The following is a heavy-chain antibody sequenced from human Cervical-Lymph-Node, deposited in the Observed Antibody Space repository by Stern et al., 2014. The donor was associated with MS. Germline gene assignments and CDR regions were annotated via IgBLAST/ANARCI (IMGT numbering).Heavy chain of an antibody. Sequence: VQLVQSGGGVVQPGRSLRLSCAASGFIFSNYAMHWVRQAPGKGLDWVAFVSNEGSNHFYAASVKGRFTISRDNANNTLYLQMNSLRPEDTAVYYCGRDPCRGGGCYFRYWGQGILITVSS. V-gene: IGHV3-30-3*01. CDR3: GRDPCRGGGCYFRY. J-gene: IGHJ4*02. D-gene: IGHD2-15*01. CDR1: GFIFSNYA. CDR2: VSNEGSNH.